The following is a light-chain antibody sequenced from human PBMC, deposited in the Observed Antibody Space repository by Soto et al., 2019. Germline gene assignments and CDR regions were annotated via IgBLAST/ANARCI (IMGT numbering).Light chain of an antibody. CDR3: SAFTGTTYV. CDR2: DVS. CDR1: SSDVGGNKY. J-gene: IGLJ1*01. Sequence: QSALTQPASVSGSPGQSITISCTGTSSDVGGNKYVSWYQHYPGKAPKLMICDVSNRPSGVSNRFSGSKSGNTASLTISGLQAEDEVDYYCSAFTGTTYVFGTGTKLTVL. V-gene: IGLV2-14*03.